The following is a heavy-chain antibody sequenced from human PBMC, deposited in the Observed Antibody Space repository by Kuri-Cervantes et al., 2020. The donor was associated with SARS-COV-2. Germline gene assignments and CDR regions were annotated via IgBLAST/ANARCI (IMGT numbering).Heavy chain of an antibody. D-gene: IGHD3-10*01. CDR1: GYTFTDYY. CDR2: INPNSGGT. J-gene: IGHJ6*02. V-gene: IGHV1-2*04. CDR3: ARGMVRGLTQSYYYGMDV. Sequence: GESLKISCKASGYTFTDYYMHWVRQAPGQGLEWMGWINPNSGGTNYAQKFQGWVTMTRDTSISTVYMELSRLRSDDTAVYYCARGMVRGLTQSYYYGMDVWGQGTTVTVSS.